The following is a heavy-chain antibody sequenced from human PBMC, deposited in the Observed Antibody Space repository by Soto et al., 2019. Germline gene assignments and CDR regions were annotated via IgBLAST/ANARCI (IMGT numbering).Heavy chain of an antibody. CDR3: ARDQLILPAHDFFYGSYV. V-gene: IGHV3-7*03. D-gene: IGHD2-21*02. Sequence: DVQLEESGGGLVQPGESLRLSCEGSGFTLSMYSMTWVRQAPGKGLEWVAKIPQEGSDGHYVDSVKGRFTISRDNAKNSVSLQMNSLRAEDTAVYYCARDQLILPAHDFFYGSYVWGQGAKVTVSS. CDR2: IPQEGSDG. CDR1: GFTLSMYS. J-gene: IGHJ6*02.